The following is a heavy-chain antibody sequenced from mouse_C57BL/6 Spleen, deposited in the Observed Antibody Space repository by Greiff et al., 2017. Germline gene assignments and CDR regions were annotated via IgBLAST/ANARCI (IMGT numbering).Heavy chain of an antibody. Sequence: QVQLKQPGAELVKPGASVKLSCKASGYTFTSYWMQWVKQRPGQGLEWIGEIDPSDSYTNYNQKFKGKATLTVDTSSSTAYMQLSSLTSEDSAVYYCARWESYWGQGTTLTVSS. J-gene: IGHJ2*01. CDR3: ARWESY. CDR2: IDPSDSYT. V-gene: IGHV1-50*01. CDR1: GYTFTSYW. D-gene: IGHD4-1*01.